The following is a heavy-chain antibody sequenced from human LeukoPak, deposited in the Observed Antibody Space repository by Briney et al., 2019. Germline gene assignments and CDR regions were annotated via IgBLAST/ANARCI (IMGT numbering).Heavy chain of an antibody. V-gene: IGHV1-24*01. D-gene: IGHD1-26*01. CDR2: FDPEDGET. CDR3: AIPSGSLLPLDY. Sequence: GASVKVSCKVSGYTLTELPMHWVRQAPGKGLEWMGGFDPEDGETIYAQKFQGRVTMTEDTSTDTAYMELSSLRSEDTAVYYCAIPSGSLLPLDYWGQGTLVTVSS. J-gene: IGHJ4*02. CDR1: GYTLTELP.